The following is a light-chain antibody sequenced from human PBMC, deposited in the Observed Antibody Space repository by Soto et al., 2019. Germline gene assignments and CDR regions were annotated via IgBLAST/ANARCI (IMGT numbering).Light chain of an antibody. CDR2: GAT. CDR3: QHNGSSPQT. J-gene: IGKJ1*01. V-gene: IGKV3-20*01. CDR1: QSLSSTY. Sequence: EIVLTQSPGTLSLSPGERATLSCRASQSLSSTYLAWYQKRPGQAPRLLIYGATSRATGIPNMFSGSGAGTDFNLTISRLEPEDFAEYYWQHNGSSPQTFGQGTKVEIK.